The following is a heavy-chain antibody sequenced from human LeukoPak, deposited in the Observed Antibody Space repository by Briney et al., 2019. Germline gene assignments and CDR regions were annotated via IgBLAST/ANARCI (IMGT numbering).Heavy chain of an antibody. CDR1: GFTVSSNY. Sequence: PGGSLRLSCAASGFTVSSNYMSWVRQAPGKGLEWVSVIYSGGSTYYADSVKGRFTISRDNSKNTLYLQMNSLRAEDTAVYFCARERIASAGEGYYYYGMDVWGQGTTVTVSS. D-gene: IGHD6-13*01. J-gene: IGHJ6*02. V-gene: IGHV3-53*01. CDR2: IYSGGST. CDR3: ARERIASAGEGYYYYGMDV.